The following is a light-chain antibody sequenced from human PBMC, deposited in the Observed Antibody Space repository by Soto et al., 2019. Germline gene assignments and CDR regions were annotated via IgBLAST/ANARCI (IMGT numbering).Light chain of an antibody. J-gene: IGKJ1*01. V-gene: IGKV3-15*01. CDR3: QQYNNWPWT. CDR2: GAS. CDR1: LSVSSN. Sequence: EKVLTQSPATLSVSPGDTGTLSCRASLSVSSNLAWYQQRPGQAPRLLIYGASTRATGIPARFSGSGSGTEFTLTISSLQSEDFPVYYCQQYNNWPWTFGQGTKVEIK.